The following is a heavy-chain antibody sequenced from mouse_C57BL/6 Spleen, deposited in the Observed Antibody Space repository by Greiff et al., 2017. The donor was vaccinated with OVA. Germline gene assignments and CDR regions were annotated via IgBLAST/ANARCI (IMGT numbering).Heavy chain of an antibody. CDR2: ILPGSGST. CDR3: ARRGYDYGEDYAMDY. V-gene: IGHV1-9*01. CDR1: GYTFTGYW. D-gene: IGHD2-4*01. J-gene: IGHJ4*01. Sequence: QVQLQQSGAELMKPGASVKLSCKAAGYTFTGYWIEWVKQRPGHGLEWIGEILPGSGSTNYNEKFKGKATFTADTSSNTAYMQLSSLTTEDSAIYYGARRGYDYGEDYAMDYWGQGTSVTVSS.